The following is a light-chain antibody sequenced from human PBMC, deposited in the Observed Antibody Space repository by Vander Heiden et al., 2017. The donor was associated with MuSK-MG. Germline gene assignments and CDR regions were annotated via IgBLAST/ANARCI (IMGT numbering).Light chain of an antibody. CDR2: QDS. Sequence: SYELTQPPSVSVSPGQTASITCSGDKLGDKYACWYQQKPGQSPGLVIYQDSKRPSGIPERFSGSNSGTTANLTISGTQAMDEAYYYCQAWDSSTVVFGGGTKLTVL. CDR1: KLGDKY. J-gene: IGLJ2*01. CDR3: QAWDSSTVV. V-gene: IGLV3-1*01.